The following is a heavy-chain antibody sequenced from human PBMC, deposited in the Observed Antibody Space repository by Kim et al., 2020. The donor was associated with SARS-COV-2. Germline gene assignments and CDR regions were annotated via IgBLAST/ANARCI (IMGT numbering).Heavy chain of an antibody. V-gene: IGHV4-61*01. CDR3: ASAIVVVPAAIPNWFDP. CDR1: GGSVSSGSYY. Sequence: SETLSLTCTVSGGSVSSGSYYWSWIRQPPGKGLEWIGYIYYSGSTNYNPSLKSRVTISVDTSKNQFSLKLSSGTAADTAVYYFASAIVVVPAAIPNWFDPWGQEPWSPSPQ. D-gene: IGHD2-2*01. CDR2: IYYSGST. J-gene: IGHJ5*02.